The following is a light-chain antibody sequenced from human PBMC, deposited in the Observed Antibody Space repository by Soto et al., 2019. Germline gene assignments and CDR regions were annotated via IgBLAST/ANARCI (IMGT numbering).Light chain of an antibody. J-gene: IGLJ2*01. CDR3: SSYVGGGTYVV. CDR2: EGN. CDR1: SSDVGTNNL. Sequence: QSALTQPASVSGSPGQSITISCTGTSSDVGTNNLVSWYQQHPGNAPKLMIYEGNKRPSGVSNRFSGSKSGNTASLTISGLQGEDEGDYYCSSYVGGGTYVVFGGGTKLTVL. V-gene: IGLV2-23*01.